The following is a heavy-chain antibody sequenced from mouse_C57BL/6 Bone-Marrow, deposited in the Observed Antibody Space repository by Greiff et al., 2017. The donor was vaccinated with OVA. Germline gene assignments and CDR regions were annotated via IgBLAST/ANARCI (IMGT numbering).Heavy chain of an antibody. Sequence: VQLQQPGAELVMPGASVKLSCKASGYTFTSYWMHWVKQRPGQGLEWIGEIDPSDSYTNYNQKFKGKSTLTVDKSSSTAYMQLSSLTSEDSAGYYGARTGLLYGMDYWGQGTSVNVSA. CDR2: IDPSDSYT. CDR1: GYTFTSYW. V-gene: IGHV1-69*01. J-gene: IGHJ4*01. CDR3: ARTGLLYGMDY. D-gene: IGHD2-12*01.